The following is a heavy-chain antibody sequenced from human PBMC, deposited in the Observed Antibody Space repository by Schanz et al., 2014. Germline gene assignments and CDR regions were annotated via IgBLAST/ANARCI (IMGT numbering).Heavy chain of an antibody. V-gene: IGHV3-7*01. Sequence: EVQLAESGGGLVQPGGSLRLSCAASGFTFSGFWMTWVRQAPGKGLEWVANIKKDGSEKYYVDSVKGRFTISRDNAKNSLFLQMNSLRPEDTAVYYCARIGGSVFDYWAQGTLXTVSS. D-gene: IGHD3-10*01. CDR2: IKKDGSEK. J-gene: IGHJ4*02. CDR1: GFTFSGFW. CDR3: ARIGGSVFDY.